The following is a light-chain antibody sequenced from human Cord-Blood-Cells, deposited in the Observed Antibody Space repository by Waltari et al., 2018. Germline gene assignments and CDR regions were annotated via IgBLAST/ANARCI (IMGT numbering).Light chain of an antibody. CDR1: QSISSY. CDR3: QQSYSTPWT. V-gene: IGKV1-39*01. CDR2: AAS. Sequence: DIQMTQSPSSLSASVGDSVTITCRASQSISSYLNWYQQKPGKAPKFLMYAASSVQSGVPSRFSGSGSGTDFTLTISSLQPEDFATYYCQQSYSTPWTFGQGTKVEIK. J-gene: IGKJ1*01.